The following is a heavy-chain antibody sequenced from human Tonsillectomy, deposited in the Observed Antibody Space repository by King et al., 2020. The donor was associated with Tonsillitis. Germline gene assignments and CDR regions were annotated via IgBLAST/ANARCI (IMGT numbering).Heavy chain of an antibody. D-gene: IGHD3-22*01. CDR3: AKDQSPEDSTGYMNA. CDR2: ISFDGTNK. Sequence: VQLVESGGGVVQPGRSLRLSCAASEFTFSTYAMHWVRQAPGKGLEWVAVISFDGTNKYYADSVKGRFTISRDTSKNTLYLQMHSLSVEDTAVYYCAKDQSPEDSTGYMNAWGQGTLVTVSS. CDR1: EFTFSTYA. V-gene: IGHV3-30-3*01. J-gene: IGHJ5*02.